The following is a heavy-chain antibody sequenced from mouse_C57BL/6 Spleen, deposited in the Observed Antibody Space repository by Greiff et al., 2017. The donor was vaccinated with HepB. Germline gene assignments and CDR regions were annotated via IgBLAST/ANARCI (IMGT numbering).Heavy chain of an antibody. CDR1: GFTFSSYG. CDR2: ISSGGSYT. V-gene: IGHV5-6*01. D-gene: IGHD1-1*01. Sequence: EVKLVESGGDLVKPGGSLKLSCAASGFTFSSYGMSWVRQTPDKRLEWVATISSGGSYTYYPDSVKGRFTISRDNAENTLYLQMSSLKSEDTAMYYCAREGYYSSSYHFDYWGQGTTLTVSS. J-gene: IGHJ2*01. CDR3: AREGYYSSSYHFDY.